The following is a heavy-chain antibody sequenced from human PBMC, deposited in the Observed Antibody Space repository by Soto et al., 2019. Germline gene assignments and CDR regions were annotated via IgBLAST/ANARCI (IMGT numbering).Heavy chain of an antibody. V-gene: IGHV4-31*03. CDR2: IWHTGST. D-gene: IGHD3-22*01. Sequence: PSETLSLTCNVSGASISSGDYYWSWIRQHPGKGLEWIGYIWHTGSTYYKQSLKSRITISVDTSKNQFSLKLSSLTAADTALYFCATIYDSSGYYYGNNWFDPWGQGTLVTVS. CDR3: ATIYDSSGYYYGNNWFDP. J-gene: IGHJ5*02. CDR1: GASISSGDYY.